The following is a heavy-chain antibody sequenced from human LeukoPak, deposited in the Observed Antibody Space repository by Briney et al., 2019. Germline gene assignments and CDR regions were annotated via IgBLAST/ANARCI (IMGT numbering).Heavy chain of an antibody. CDR3: ARDGDGYNYKLDY. D-gene: IGHD5-24*01. CDR2: ISSSGSTI. V-gene: IGHV3-11*01. CDR1: GFTFSDYY. J-gene: IGHJ4*02. Sequence: GGSLRLSCAASGFTFSDYYMSWIRQAPGKGLEWISYISSSGSTIYYADSVKGRFTISRDNAKNSLYLQMNSLRAEDMAVYYCARDGDGYNYKLDYWGQGTLVTVSS.